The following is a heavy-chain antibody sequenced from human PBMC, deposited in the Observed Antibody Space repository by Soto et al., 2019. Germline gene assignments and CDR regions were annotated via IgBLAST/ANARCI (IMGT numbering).Heavy chain of an antibody. Sequence: SETLSLTCTVSGGSISSYYWSWIRQPPGKGLEWIGYIYYSGSTNYNPSLKSRVTISVDTSKNQFSLKLSSVTAADTAVYYCARLFADYYDSSGYSCFDYWGQGTLVTVSS. V-gene: IGHV4-59*08. D-gene: IGHD3-22*01. CDR2: IYYSGST. J-gene: IGHJ4*02. CDR3: ARLFADYYDSSGYSCFDY. CDR1: GGSISSYY.